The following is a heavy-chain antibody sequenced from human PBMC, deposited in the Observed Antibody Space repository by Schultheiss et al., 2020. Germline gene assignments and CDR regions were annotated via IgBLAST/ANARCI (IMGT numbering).Heavy chain of an antibody. CDR2: INWNGGRT. D-gene: IGHD2-8*01. CDR1: GFTFSEAS. Sequence: GGSLRLSCAVSGFTFSEASMNWVRQAPGKGLEWVSGINWNGGRTDYADSVKGRFTISRDNAKNSLYLQMNSLRAEDTAIYYCARERPGGVSAFEVWGQGTKVTVSS. V-gene: IGHV3-20*04. J-gene: IGHJ3*01. CDR3: ARERPGGVSAFEV.